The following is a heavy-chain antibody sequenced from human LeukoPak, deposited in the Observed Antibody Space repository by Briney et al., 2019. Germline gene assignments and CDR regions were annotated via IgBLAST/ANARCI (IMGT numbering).Heavy chain of an antibody. V-gene: IGHV1-69*04. D-gene: IGHD3-22*01. CDR3: ARDYYDSSGYENDPYDY. CDR1: GGTFSSYA. J-gene: IGHJ4*02. Sequence: GASVKVSCKASGGTFSSYAISWVRQAPGQGLEWMGRIIPILGIANYAQKFQGRVTITADKSTSTAYMELSSLRSEDTAVYYCARDYYDSSGYENDPYDYWGQGTLVTVSS. CDR2: IIPILGIA.